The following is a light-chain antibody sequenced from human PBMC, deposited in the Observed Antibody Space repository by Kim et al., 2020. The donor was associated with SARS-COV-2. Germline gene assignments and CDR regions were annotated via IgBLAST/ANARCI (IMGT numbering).Light chain of an antibody. Sequence: TISCTRTSSDVGTSNSVSWYKQHPGKAPPKLIYDVTKRRSGVSTRFFGSKSGNTASLTISGRQAEDEDAYYCSSFSSSTTAYVFGTGTKVTVL. CDR1: SSDVGTSNS. V-gene: IGLV2-14*04. J-gene: IGLJ1*01. CDR3: SSFSSSTTAYV. CDR2: DVT.